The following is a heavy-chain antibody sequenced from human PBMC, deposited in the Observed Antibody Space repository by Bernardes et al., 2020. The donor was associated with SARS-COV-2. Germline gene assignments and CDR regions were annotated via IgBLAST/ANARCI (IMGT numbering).Heavy chain of an antibody. V-gene: IGHV5-51*01. CDR3: ATHSGNLGIYCSGGSCPGDY. CDR2: IYPGDSDT. CDR1: GYSFTSYW. D-gene: IGHD2-15*01. J-gene: IGHJ4*02. Sequence: GESLKISCKGSGYSFTSYWIGWVRQMPGKGLEWMGIIYPGDSDTRYSPSFQGQVTISADKSISTAYLQWSSLKASDTAMYYCATHSGNLGIYCSGGSCPGDYWGQGTLVTVSS.